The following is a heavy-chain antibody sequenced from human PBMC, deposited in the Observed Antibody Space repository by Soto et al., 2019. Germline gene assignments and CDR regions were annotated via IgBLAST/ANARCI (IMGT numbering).Heavy chain of an antibody. CDR1: GFTFSSYG. CDR3: ARDLAAAGSIDY. V-gene: IGHV3-33*01. CDR2: IWYDGSNK. D-gene: IGHD6-13*01. J-gene: IGHJ4*02. Sequence: GGSLRLSCAASGFTFSSYGMHWVRQAPGKGLEWVAVIWYDGSNKYYADSVKGRFTISRDNSKNTLYLQMNSLRAEDTAVYYCARDLAAAGSIDYWGQGTLVTVSS.